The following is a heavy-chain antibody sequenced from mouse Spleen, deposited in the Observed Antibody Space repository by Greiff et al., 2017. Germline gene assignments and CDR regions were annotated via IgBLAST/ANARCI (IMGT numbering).Heavy chain of an antibody. Sequence: EVKLVESEGGLVQPGSSMKLSCTASGFTFSDYYMAWVRQVPEKGLEWVANINYDGSSTYYLDSLKSRFIISRDNAKNILYLQMSSLKSEDTATYYCARERIITTVVYFDYWGQGTTLTVSS. CDR3: ARERIITTVVYFDY. CDR1: GFTFSDYY. D-gene: IGHD1-1*01. CDR2: INYDGSST. J-gene: IGHJ2*01. V-gene: IGHV5-16*01.